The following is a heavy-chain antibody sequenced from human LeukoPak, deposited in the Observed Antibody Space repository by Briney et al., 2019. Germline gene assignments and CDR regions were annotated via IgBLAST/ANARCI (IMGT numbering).Heavy chain of an antibody. CDR1: GGSISSSSYN. D-gene: IGHD3-16*02. J-gene: IGHJ6*03. V-gene: IGHV4-39*01. Sequence: PSETLSLTCTVSGGSISSSSYNWGWIRQPPGKGLEWIGSFDNSGSAYYNPSLKSRVTISVDTSKNQFSLKLSSVTAADTAVYYCARHIGGRYYYYYMDVWGKGTTVTISS. CDR2: FDNSGSA. CDR3: ARHIGGRYYYYYMDV.